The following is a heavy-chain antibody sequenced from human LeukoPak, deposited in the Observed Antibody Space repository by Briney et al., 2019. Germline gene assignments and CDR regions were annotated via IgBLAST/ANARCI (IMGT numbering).Heavy chain of an antibody. Sequence: ASVKVSCKASGGTFSSYAISWVRQAPGQGLEWMGIINPSGGSTSYAQEFQGRVTMARDMSTSTVYMELSSLRSEDTAVYYCARGGSQPVDAFDIWGQGTMVTVSS. D-gene: IGHD2-2*01. J-gene: IGHJ3*02. CDR1: GGTFSSYA. CDR3: ARGGSQPVDAFDI. V-gene: IGHV1-46*01. CDR2: INPSGGST.